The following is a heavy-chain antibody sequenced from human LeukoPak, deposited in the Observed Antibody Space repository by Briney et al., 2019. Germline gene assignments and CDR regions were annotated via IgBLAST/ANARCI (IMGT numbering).Heavy chain of an antibody. D-gene: IGHD5/OR15-5a*01. V-gene: IGHV1-46*01. CDR3: ARRMSTISDAFDI. CDR2: INPSGGST. J-gene: IGHJ3*02. Sequence: ASVKVSCKASGYTFTSYYMHWVRQAPGQGLEWMGIINPSGGSTSYAQKFQGRVTMTRDTSTSTVYMELSSLKASDTAMYYCARRMSTISDAFDIWGQGTMVTVSS. CDR1: GYTFTSYY.